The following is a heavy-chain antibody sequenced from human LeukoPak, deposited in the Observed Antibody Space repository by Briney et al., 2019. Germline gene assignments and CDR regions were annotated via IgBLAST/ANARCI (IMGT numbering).Heavy chain of an antibody. D-gene: IGHD5-12*01. J-gene: IGHJ4*02. V-gene: IGHV3-33*06. CDR3: AKGTSGYGLYYFDY. CDR1: GFTFSSYG. CDR2: IWYDGSNK. Sequence: GGSLRLSCAASGFTFSSYGMHWVRQAPGEGLEWVAVIWYDGSNKYYADSVKGRFTISRDNSKNTLYLQMNSLRAEDTAVYYCAKGTSGYGLYYFDYWGQGTLVTVSS.